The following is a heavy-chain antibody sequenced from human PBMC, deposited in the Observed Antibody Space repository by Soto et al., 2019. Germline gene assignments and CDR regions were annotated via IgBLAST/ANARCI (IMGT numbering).Heavy chain of an antibody. D-gene: IGHD2-2*01. CDR3: ARADCSSTSCYFTMVRGVIVHYFDY. J-gene: IGHJ4*02. CDR2: IYYSGST. Sequence: QVQLQESGPGLVKPSQTLSLTCTVSGGSISSGDYYWSWIRQPPGKGLVGSGYIYYSGSTYYNPSLQSRVTISVDTSKNQFYLKLSSVTAADTAVYYCARADCSSTSCYFTMVRGVIVHYFDYWGQGTLVTVSS. V-gene: IGHV4-30-4*01. CDR1: GGSISSGDYY.